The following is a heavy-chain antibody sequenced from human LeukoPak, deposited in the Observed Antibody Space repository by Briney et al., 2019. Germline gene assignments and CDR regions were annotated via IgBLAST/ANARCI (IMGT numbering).Heavy chain of an antibody. CDR1: VFTLSRYA. J-gene: IGHJ4*02. V-gene: IGHV3-23*01. CDR3: AKEWGVNVDQVQPYYFDS. Sequence: PGGSLRLSCAVSVFTLSRYAMSWVRQPPGKGLEWVSAIRGSSGSVYYADSVKGRVTISRDNFKSILYLQRNRLRAEDTAVYYCAKEWGVNVDQVQPYYFDSWGRGVLVTVSS. D-gene: IGHD2-2*01. CDR2: IRGSSGSV.